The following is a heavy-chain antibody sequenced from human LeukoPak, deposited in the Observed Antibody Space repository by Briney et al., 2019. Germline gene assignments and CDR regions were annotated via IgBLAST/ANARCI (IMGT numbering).Heavy chain of an antibody. D-gene: IGHD4-17*01. J-gene: IGHJ4*02. CDR2: INPNSGGT. CDR1: GYTLTGYY. V-gene: IGHV1-2*02. Sequence: ASVKVSCKASGYTLTGYYMHWVRQAPGEGLEWMGWINPNSGGTNYAQKFQGRVTMTRDTSISTAYMELSRLRSDDTAVYYCARAPTVTTGDYWGQGTLVTVSS. CDR3: ARAPTVTTGDY.